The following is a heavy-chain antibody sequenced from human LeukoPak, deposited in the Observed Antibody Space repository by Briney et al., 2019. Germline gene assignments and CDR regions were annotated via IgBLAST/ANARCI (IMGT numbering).Heavy chain of an antibody. J-gene: IGHJ6*03. Sequence: GGSLRLSCAPSGFTFSSYAMHWVRQAPGKGLEWVAVISYDGSNKYYADSVKGRFTISRDNSKNTLYLQMNSLGAEDTAVYYCARDGLRFLEWSLDYYYYYYMDVWGKGTTVTVSS. CDR2: ISYDGSNK. D-gene: IGHD3-3*01. CDR1: GFTFSSYA. V-gene: IGHV3-30*04. CDR3: ARDGLRFLEWSLDYYYYYYMDV.